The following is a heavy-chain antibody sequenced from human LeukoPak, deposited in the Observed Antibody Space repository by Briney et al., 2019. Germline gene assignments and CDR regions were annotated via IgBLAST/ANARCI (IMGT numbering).Heavy chain of an antibody. CDR1: GGSFSSYY. CDR2: IYYSGST. CDR3: VRAVGPVGGYDTP. J-gene: IGHJ5*02. D-gene: IGHD5-12*01. V-gene: IGHV4-59*01. Sequence: PSETLSLICTVSGGSFSSYYWSWIRQPPGKGLEWIGYIYYSGSTNYNPSLKSRVTISLDTSKNRFSLKLSSVTAADTAVYYCVRAVGPVGGYDTPWGQGTLVTVSS.